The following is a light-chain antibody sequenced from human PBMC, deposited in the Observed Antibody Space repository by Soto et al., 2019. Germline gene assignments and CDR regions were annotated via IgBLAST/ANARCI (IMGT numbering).Light chain of an antibody. CDR2: LGS. CDR1: QSLLHSNGYNY. V-gene: IGKV2-28*01. J-gene: IGKJ1*01. CDR3: MQALQTPLT. Sequence: DIVMTQSPLSLPVTPGEPASISCRSSQSLLHSNGYNYLDWYLQKPGQSPQLLIYLGSNRASGVHDRFSGSGSGTDFTLKISRVEAEDVGVYYCMQALQTPLTFVQGTKVEIK.